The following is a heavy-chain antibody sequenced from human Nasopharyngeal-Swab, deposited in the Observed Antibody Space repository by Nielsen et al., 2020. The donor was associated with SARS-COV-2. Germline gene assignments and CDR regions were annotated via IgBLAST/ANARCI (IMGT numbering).Heavy chain of an antibody. CDR1: GSTLSTYA. D-gene: IGHD6-19*01. V-gene: IGHV1-3*01. Sequence: ASLKVSCKASGSTLSTYAMYWFRQAPGQRPEFMGWINAGKGNTYYSQKFQGRVRISRDTSANTVYMELSRLRSADTAVYYGARVPAVAASRIDYWGQGTLVTVSS. CDR2: INAGKGNT. J-gene: IGHJ4*02. CDR3: ARVPAVAASRIDY.